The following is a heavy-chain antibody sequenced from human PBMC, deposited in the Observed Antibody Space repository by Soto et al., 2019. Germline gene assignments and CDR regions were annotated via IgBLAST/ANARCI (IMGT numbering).Heavy chain of an antibody. V-gene: IGHV4-59*01. CDR3: ARDQGTGDWFDA. CDR1: GGPISSYY. Sequence: TLSLTRTVSGGPISSYYWTWIRQPPGKGLEWIGYIYYSGSTNYNPSLKSRVTISVDTSKNTLYLQMNSLRADDTAVYYCARDQGTGDWFDAWGQGTLVTVSS. D-gene: IGHD1-1*01. CDR2: IYYSGST. J-gene: IGHJ5*02.